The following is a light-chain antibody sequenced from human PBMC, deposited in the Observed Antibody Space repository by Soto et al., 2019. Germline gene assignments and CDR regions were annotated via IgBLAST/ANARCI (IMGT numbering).Light chain of an antibody. V-gene: IGKV3-20*01. J-gene: IGKJ1*01. CDR3: QRYDTSPT. CDR1: QTVSNNY. Sequence: EIVLTQSPGTLSLSAGERATLSCRASQTVSNNYLAWYQQKPGQVPTVLLYGASNRATGIPDRFSGSGSGTDFTLTISSLEAEDFAVYYCQRYDTSPTFGQGTRVEIK. CDR2: GAS.